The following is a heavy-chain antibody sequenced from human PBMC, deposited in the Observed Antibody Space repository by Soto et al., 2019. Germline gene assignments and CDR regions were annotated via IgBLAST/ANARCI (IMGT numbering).Heavy chain of an antibody. J-gene: IGHJ1*01. CDR1: GFIFSSYN. D-gene: IGHD2-21*01. Sequence: GGSLRLSCAASGFIFSSYNMNWVRQAPGQGLEWVSRISSSSNSIYYADSVKGRFTISRDNAKDSLYLQMNSLRADDTAVYYCVRAACLDCYGFQHWRQGTLVTVSS. CDR2: ISSSSNSI. CDR3: VRAACLDCYGFQH. V-gene: IGHV3-48*01.